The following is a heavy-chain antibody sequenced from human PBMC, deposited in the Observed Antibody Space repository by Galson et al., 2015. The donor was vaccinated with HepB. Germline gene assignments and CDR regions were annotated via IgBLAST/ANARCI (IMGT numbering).Heavy chain of an antibody. D-gene: IGHD3-10*01. CDR3: AKARNYYYGSGSYPGDAFDI. V-gene: IGHV3-30*18. CDR1: GFTFGSYG. CDR2: ISYDGSNK. J-gene: IGHJ3*02. Sequence: SLRLSCAASGFTFGSYGMHWVRQAPGKGLEWVAVISYDGSNKYYADSVKGRFTISRDNSKNTLYLQMNSLRAEDTAVYYCAKARNYYYGSGSYPGDAFDIWGQGTMVTVSS.